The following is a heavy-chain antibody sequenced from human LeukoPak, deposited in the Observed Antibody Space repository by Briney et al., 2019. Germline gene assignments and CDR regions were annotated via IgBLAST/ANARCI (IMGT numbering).Heavy chain of an antibody. Sequence: ASVKVSCKASGYTFTSYYMHWVRQAPGQGLEWMGIINPSGGSTSYAQKFQGRVTMTRDMSTSTVYMELSSLRSEDTAVYYCARDGVLWFGEPLYNWFDPWGQGTLVTVSS. D-gene: IGHD3-10*01. V-gene: IGHV1-46*01. CDR3: ARDGVLWFGEPLYNWFDP. J-gene: IGHJ5*02. CDR2: INPSGGST. CDR1: GYTFTSYY.